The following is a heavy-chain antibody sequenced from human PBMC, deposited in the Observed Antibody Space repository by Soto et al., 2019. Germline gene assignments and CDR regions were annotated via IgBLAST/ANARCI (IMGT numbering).Heavy chain of an antibody. D-gene: IGHD3-22*01. CDR3: ARVGSQYYYDSSGLDC. Sequence: QVQLVESGGGVVQPGGSLRLSCAPSGFTFSGYGIHWVRQAPGKGLEWVAVISYDGANKYYADSVKGRFTISRDNSKNTLYLQMNSLRIEDTAVYYCARVGSQYYYDSSGLDCWGQGTLVTVSS. J-gene: IGHJ4*02. CDR1: GFTFSGYG. CDR2: ISYDGANK. V-gene: IGHV3-30*03.